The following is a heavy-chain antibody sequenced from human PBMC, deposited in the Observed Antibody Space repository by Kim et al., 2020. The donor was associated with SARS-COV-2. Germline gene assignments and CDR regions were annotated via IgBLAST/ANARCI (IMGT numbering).Heavy chain of an antibody. J-gene: IGHJ4*02. CDR2: ISWNSGSI. Sequence: GGSLRLSCAASGFTFDDYALHWVRQAPGKGLEWVSGISWNSGSIGYVDSVKGRFTISRDNAKNSLYLQMNSLRAEDTALYYCAKDTGRYYYGSGSPPFDYWGQGTLVTVSS. D-gene: IGHD3-10*01. CDR1: GFTFDDYA. V-gene: IGHV3-9*01. CDR3: AKDTGRYYYGSGSPPFDY.